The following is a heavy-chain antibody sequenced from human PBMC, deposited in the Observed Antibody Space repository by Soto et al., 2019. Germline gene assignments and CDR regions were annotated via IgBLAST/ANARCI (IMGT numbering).Heavy chain of an antibody. Sequence: LSLTCSVSGGSISPYYWSWIGQPAGKGLEWIGRIYASGSTNYNPSLKSRVTMSVATSKNQFSLKLTSVTAADTATYYCARGGMVIIPTATAFDYWGQGTLVTV. CDR2: IYASGST. CDR3: ARGGMVIIPTATAFDY. D-gene: IGHD1-1*01. V-gene: IGHV4-4*07. J-gene: IGHJ4*02. CDR1: GGSISPYY.